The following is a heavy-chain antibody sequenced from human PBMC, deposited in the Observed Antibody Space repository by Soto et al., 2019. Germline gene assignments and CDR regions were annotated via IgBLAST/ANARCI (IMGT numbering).Heavy chain of an antibody. V-gene: IGHV3-23*01. D-gene: IGHD2-2*01. CDR3: AKSSTDIVVVPQYIKEFEY. Sequence: EVQLLESGGGLVQPGGSLRLSCLASGVPFSSYAMSWVRQAPGKGLEWVSGISGNSRKTYFPSSVKSRFTISRDTSTNTLYLQMNSLRADDTAVYYGAKSSTDIVVVPQYIKEFEYWGQGALVTVSS. CDR2: ISGNSRKT. CDR1: GVPFSSYA. J-gene: IGHJ4*02.